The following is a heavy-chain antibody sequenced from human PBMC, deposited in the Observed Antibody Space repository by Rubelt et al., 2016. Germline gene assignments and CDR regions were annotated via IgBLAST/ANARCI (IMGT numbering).Heavy chain of an antibody. CDR2: ISYDGSNK. CDR3: AKDRFFRSAGDDYFDY. J-gene: IGHJ4*02. Sequence: QVQLVESGGGVVQPGRSLRLSCAASGFTFSSYGMHWVRQAPGKGLEWVAVISYDGSNKYYADSVKCRFTISRDNSKNTLYLQMNSLRAEDTAVYYCAKDRFFRSAGDDYFDYWGQGTLVTVSS. D-gene: IGHD2-21*02. V-gene: IGHV3-30*18. CDR1: GFTFSSYG.